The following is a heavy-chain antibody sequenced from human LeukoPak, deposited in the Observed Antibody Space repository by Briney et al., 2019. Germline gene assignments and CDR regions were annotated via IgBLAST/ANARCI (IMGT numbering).Heavy chain of an antibody. D-gene: IGHD3-10*01. CDR3: ARATMVRGVT. V-gene: IGHV1-2*02. J-gene: IGHJ4*02. Sequence: ASVKVSCKASGYTFTGYYTHWVRQAPGQGLEWMGWINPNSGGTSYAQKFRGRVTMTRDTSISTAYMELSRLRSDDTAVYYCARATMVRGVTWGQGTLVTVSS. CDR1: GYTFTGYY. CDR2: INPNSGGT.